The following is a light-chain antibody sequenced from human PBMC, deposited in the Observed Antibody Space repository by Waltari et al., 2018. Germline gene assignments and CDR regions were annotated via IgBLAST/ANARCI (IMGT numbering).Light chain of an antibody. CDR2: EAS. CDR3: QNHERLPAT. CDR1: QSIGRY. V-gene: IGKV3D-20*02. Sequence: EIMLTQSPATLSLSPGERATLSCRASQSIGRYLVWYQQKPGQAPRLLMYEASRRATGIQERFSGSGSGTDFSLTISRLEPEDFAVYYCQNHERLPATFGQGTKLEIK. J-gene: IGKJ1*01.